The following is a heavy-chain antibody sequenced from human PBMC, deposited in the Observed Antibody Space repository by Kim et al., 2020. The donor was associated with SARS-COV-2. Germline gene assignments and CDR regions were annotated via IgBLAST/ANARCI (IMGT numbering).Heavy chain of an antibody. Sequence: GESLKISCKGSGYSFTSYWISWVRQMPGKGLEWMGRIDPSDSYTNYSPSFQGHVTISADKSISTAYRQWSSLKASDTAMYYCARHTVTRYYYYGMDVWGQGTTVTVSS. CDR3: ARHTVTRYYYYGMDV. CDR2: IDPSDSYT. D-gene: IGHD4-17*01. CDR1: GYSFTSYW. V-gene: IGHV5-10-1*01. J-gene: IGHJ6*02.